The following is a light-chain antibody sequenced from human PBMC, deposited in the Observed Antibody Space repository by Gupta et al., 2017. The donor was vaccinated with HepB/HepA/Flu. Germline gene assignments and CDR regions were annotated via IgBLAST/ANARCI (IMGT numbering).Light chain of an antibody. V-gene: IGKV3-20*01. J-gene: IGKJ3*01. Sequence: EVVLTQSPGTLSLSPGESATLSCRASQSVDTYLAWYQQKPGPAPMLLIFDASTRIAGIPDSFSGSGSETDFTLTISRLEPLDFAVYYCHQYGSSFFFGPGTKVHIK. CDR2: DAS. CDR3: HQYGSSFF. CDR1: QSVDTY.